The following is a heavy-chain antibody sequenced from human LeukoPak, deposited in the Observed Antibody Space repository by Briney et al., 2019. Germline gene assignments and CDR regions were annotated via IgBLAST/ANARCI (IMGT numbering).Heavy chain of an antibody. CDR2: ITGNSGSI. CDR3: AKEDTSGYGAFDI. V-gene: IGHV3-9*01. J-gene: IGHJ3*02. D-gene: IGHD3-22*01. CDR1: GFTFDDYA. Sequence: GGSLRLSCAASGFTFDDYAMHWVRQAPGKGLEWVSGITGNSGSIGYADSVKSRFTISRDNAKNSLYLQMNSLRPEDTALYYCAKEDTSGYGAFDIWGQGTMVTVSS.